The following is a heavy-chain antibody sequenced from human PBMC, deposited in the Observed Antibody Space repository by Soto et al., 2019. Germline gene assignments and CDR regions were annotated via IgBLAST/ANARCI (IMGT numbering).Heavy chain of an antibody. CDR1: GASISSDY. D-gene: IGHD5-12*01. J-gene: IGHJ3*02. Sequence: SETLSLTCTVSGASISSDYWSWIRQPPGKGLEWIGYISYTGNTNYNPSLKGRVTISVDTSKNPFSLNLNSVTAADTAVYYCARGCGYSGQGGCGRAFDIWGQGTMVTVSS. CDR2: ISYTGNT. CDR3: ARGCGYSGQGGCGRAFDI. V-gene: IGHV4-59*08.